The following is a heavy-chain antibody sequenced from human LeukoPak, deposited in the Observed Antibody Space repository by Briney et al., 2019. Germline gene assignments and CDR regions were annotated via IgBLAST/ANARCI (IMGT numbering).Heavy chain of an antibody. CDR1: GGSVSSGSYY. D-gene: IGHD2-2*01. CDR2: IYYSGST. V-gene: IGHV4-61*01. J-gene: IGHJ4*02. Sequence: SETLPLTCTVSGGSVSSGSYYWSWIRQPPGKGLEWIGYIYYSGSTNYNPSLKSRVTISVDTSKNQFSLKLSSVTAADTAVYYCASLSRPGYCSSTSCYGWGQGTLVTVSS. CDR3: ASLSRPGYCSSTSCYG.